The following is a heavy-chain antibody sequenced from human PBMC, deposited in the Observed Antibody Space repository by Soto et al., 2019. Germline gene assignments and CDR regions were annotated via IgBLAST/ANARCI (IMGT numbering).Heavy chain of an antibody. J-gene: IGHJ4*02. CDR2: ISYDGSNK. V-gene: IGHV3-30-3*01. D-gene: IGHD3-10*01. CDR1: GFTFSSYA. Sequence: GGSLRLSCAASGFTFSSYAMHWVRQAPGKGLEWVAVISYDGSNKYYADSVKGRFTISRDNSKNTLYLKMNSLRAEDTAVYYCARDHQDTGDFDYWGQGTLVTVSS. CDR3: ARDHQDTGDFDY.